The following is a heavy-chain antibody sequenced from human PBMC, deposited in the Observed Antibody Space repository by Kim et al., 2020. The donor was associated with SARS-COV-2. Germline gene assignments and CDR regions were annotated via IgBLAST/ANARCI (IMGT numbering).Heavy chain of an antibody. CDR2: IGFCGSKK. Sequence: GGSLRLSCAASGFTFSRYGMYWFRQAPGKGLEWVSVIGFCGSKKYYADSVKGRFTISRDNSKNTLYLQMNSLRAEDTAGYYCGKDLPVVSWYYYYAMDFWGQETTVTVSS. D-gene: IGHD6-6*01. J-gene: IGHJ6*02. CDR3: GKDLPVVSWYYYYAMDF. V-gene: IGHV3-30*02. CDR1: GFTFSRYG.